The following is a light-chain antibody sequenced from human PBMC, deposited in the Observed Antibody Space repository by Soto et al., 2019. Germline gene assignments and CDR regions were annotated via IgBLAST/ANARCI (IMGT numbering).Light chain of an antibody. V-gene: IGLV2-14*01. Sequence: QSVLTQPASVSGSPRQSITISCTGTSSDVGDGDFVSWYQQRPGNAPKLMIYKVSNRPSGVSNRFSGSKSGNTASLTISGLQAEDEADYYCCSYTRSYTGVFGGGTQLTVL. CDR2: KVS. J-gene: IGLJ3*02. CDR1: SSDVGDGDF. CDR3: CSYTRSYTGV.